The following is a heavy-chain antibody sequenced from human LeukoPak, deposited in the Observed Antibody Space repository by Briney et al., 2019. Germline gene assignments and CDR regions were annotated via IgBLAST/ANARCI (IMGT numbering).Heavy chain of an antibody. D-gene: IGHD3-22*01. CDR1: GFTFSSYW. CDR2: IKEDGSEK. V-gene: IGHV3-7*01. CDR3: ARVSQNGYYDSSGYAAPFEY. Sequence: PGGSLRLSCAASGFTFSSYWMSWVRQAPGKGLEWVANIKEDGSEKYYVDSVKGRFTISRDNGKHSVHLQMNNLRAEDTAMYYCARVSQNGYYDSSGYAAPFEYWGQGTLVTVSS. J-gene: IGHJ4*02.